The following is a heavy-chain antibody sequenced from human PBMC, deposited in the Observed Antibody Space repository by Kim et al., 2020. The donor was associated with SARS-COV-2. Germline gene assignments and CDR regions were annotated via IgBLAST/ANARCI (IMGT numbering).Heavy chain of an antibody. CDR1: GGSISSGSYY. Sequence: SETLSLTCTVSGGSISSGSYYWSWIRQPAGKGLEWIGRIYTSGSTNYNPSLKSRVTISVDTSKNQFSLKLSSVTAADTAVYYCARAPGQQLPHHWGQGTLVTVSS. CDR2: IYTSGST. CDR3: ARAPGQQLPHH. J-gene: IGHJ4*02. V-gene: IGHV4-61*02. D-gene: IGHD6-13*01.